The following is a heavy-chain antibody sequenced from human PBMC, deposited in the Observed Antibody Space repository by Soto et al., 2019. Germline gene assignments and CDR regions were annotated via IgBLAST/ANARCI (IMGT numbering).Heavy chain of an antibody. D-gene: IGHD5-12*01. CDR2: IKNKADNYAT. CDR3: VRRGGLLAEAFDV. V-gene: IGHV3-73*01. J-gene: IGHJ3*01. CDR1: GFTVSASA. Sequence: GSMRLSCASSGFTVSASALHLVRQASGKGLEWVGHIKNKADNYATTYGASMKGRVTVSRDDSKNTAYLQMNSLTTEDTAVYYCVRRGGLLAEAFDVWGQGTMVTVSS.